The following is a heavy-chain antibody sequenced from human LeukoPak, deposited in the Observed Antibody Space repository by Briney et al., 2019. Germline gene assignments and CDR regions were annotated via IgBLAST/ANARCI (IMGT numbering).Heavy chain of an antibody. CDR3: ARDSGTIEAFDI. D-gene: IGHD1-7*01. Sequence: GGSLRLSCAASGFTVSSNYMSWVRQAPGKGLEWVSVIYSGGSTYYVDSVKGRFTISRDNSKNTLYLQMNSLRAEDTAVYYCARDSGTIEAFDIWGQGAMVTVSS. CDR2: IYSGGST. CDR1: GFTVSSNY. V-gene: IGHV3-53*01. J-gene: IGHJ3*02.